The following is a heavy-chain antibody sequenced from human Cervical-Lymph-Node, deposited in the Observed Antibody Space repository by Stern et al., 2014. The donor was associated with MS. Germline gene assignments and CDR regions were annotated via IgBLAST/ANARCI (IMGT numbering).Heavy chain of an antibody. J-gene: IGHJ6*02. V-gene: IGHV1-3*01. CDR1: GYTFTSYS. CDR3: ARGKDRQYYYYGMDV. CDR2: INGGNGKT. D-gene: IGHD4-11*01. Sequence: QVQLVEAGAEVKKPGASVKGYCKASGYTFTSYSMHWVCQAPGQRPERMALINGGNGKTTYSQKFQGKVPITRDTSAVTDYMELSSLRSEDTAVYYCARGKDRQYYYYGMDVWGQWTMVTVSS.